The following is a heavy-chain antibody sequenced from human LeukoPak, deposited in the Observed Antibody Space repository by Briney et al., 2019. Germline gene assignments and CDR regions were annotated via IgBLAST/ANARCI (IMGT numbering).Heavy chain of an antibody. V-gene: IGHV3-7*01. CDR1: GFTFSSYW. D-gene: IGHD5-12*01. Sequence: GGSLRLSCAASGFTFSSYWMSWVRQAPGKGLEWVANIKQDGSEKYYVDSVKGRFTISRDNAKNSLYLQMNSLRAEDTAVYYCARSGYDYYYYYYMDVWGQGTLVTVSS. CDR2: IKQDGSEK. J-gene: IGHJ6*03. CDR3: ARSGYDYYYYYYMDV.